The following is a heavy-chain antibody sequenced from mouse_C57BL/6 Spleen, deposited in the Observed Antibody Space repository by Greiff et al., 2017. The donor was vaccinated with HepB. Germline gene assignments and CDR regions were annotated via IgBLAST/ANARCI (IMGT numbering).Heavy chain of an antibody. CDR3: ASDGYSSFDY. V-gene: IGHV5-17*01. CDR2: ISSGSSTI. CDR1: GFTFSDYG. J-gene: IGHJ2*01. D-gene: IGHD2-3*01. Sequence: EVKVVESGGGLVKPGGSLKLSCAASGFTFSDYGMHWVRQAPEKGLEWVAYISSGSSTIYYADTVKGRFTISRDNAKNTLFLQMTSLRSEDTAMYYCASDGYSSFDYWGQGTTLTVSS.